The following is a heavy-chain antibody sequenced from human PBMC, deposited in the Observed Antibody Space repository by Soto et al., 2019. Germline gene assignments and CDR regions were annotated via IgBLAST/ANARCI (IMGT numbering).Heavy chain of an antibody. CDR3: ARETRYSSSWYPRPIDY. Sequence: SVKVSCKASGGTFSSYAISWVRQAPGQGLEWMGGIIPIFGTANYAQKFQGRVTMTTDTSTSTAYMELRSLRSDDTAVYYCARETRYSSSWYPRPIDYWGQGTLVTVSS. CDR1: GGTFSSYA. V-gene: IGHV1-69*05. J-gene: IGHJ4*02. CDR2: IIPIFGTA. D-gene: IGHD6-13*01.